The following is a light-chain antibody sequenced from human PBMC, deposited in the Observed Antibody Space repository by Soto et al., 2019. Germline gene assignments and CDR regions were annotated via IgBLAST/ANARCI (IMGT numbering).Light chain of an antibody. CDR1: SSDVGDYNY. CDR3: CSFAGSYTFGV. CDR2: DVS. J-gene: IGLJ3*02. Sequence: QSALTQPRSVSGSPGQSVTISCTGTSSDVGDYNYVSWYQQYPGKAPKLVIYDVSKRPSGVPDRFSGSKSGNTASLTISGLHAEDEADYYCCSFAGSYTFGVFGGGTTLTVL. V-gene: IGLV2-11*01.